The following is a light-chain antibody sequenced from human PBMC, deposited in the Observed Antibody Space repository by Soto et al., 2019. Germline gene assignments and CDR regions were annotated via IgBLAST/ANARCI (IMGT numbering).Light chain of an antibody. CDR2: DVS. J-gene: IGLJ2*01. CDR3: SSYTSSNTPVV. V-gene: IGLV2-14*01. CDR1: SSDVGGYNY. Sequence: QSALTQSASVSGSPGQSITISCTGTSSDVGGYNYVSWYQQHPGKAPKLMIYDVSDRPSGVSNRFSGSKSGNTASLTISGLQAEDEADYYCSSYTSSNTPVVFGGGTKLTVL.